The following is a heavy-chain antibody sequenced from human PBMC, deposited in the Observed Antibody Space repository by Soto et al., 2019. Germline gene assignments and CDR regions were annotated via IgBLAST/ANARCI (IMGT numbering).Heavy chain of an antibody. D-gene: IGHD5-18*01. CDR1: GFTFTSYG. CDR3: ARFVDTVMVGGFDS. J-gene: IGHJ4*02. Sequence: QVQLVESGGGVVHPGRSLRLSSAPSGFTFTSYGMHWVRQAPGKGLEWVAVIWYDGSNKYYAHCVKGRFTISRDNSKNSLYLQMNSLRAEDTAVYYWARFVDTVMVGGFDSWGQGTLVTVSS. V-gene: IGHV3-33*01. CDR2: IWYDGSNK.